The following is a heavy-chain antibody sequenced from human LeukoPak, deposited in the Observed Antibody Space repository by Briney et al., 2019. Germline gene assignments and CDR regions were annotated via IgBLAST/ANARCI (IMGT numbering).Heavy chain of an antibody. CDR3: ATDRNSGKYYDY. V-gene: IGHV3-33*01. Sequence: GGSLRLSCAASGLTFRNYGMHWVRQASGKGLEWVAVIWYDGSNKYYADSVKGRFTISRDNSKDTLYLQMNSLRAEDTAVYYCATDRNSGKYYDYWGQGTLVTVSS. CDR2: IWYDGSNK. CDR1: GLTFRNYG. J-gene: IGHJ4*02. D-gene: IGHD1-26*01.